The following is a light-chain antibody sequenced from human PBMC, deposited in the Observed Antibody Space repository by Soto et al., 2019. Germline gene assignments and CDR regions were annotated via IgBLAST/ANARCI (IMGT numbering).Light chain of an antibody. J-gene: IGLJ2*01. V-gene: IGLV2-14*01. Sequence: QSALTQPASVSGSPGQSITISCTGTSSDVGGYNYVSWYQQHPGKAPKLMIYDVSNRPSGVSNRFSGSKSGNTASLTISGLQAEDEADYYCSSYTISSTPVVFGGGTKLTV. CDR1: SSDVGGYNY. CDR2: DVS. CDR3: SSYTISSTPVV.